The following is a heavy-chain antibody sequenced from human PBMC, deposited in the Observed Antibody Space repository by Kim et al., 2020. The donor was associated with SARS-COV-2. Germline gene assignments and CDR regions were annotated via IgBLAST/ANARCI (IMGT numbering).Heavy chain of an antibody. CDR3: ARSLAQGGDDAFDI. J-gene: IGHJ3*02. D-gene: IGHD3-16*01. CDR2: IYYSGST. Sequence: SETLSLTCTVSGGSISSSSYYWGWIRQPPGKGLEWIGSIYYSGSTYYNPSLKSRVTISVDTSKNQFSLKLISVTAADTAVYYCARSLAQGGDDAFDIWGQGTMVTVSS. CDR1: GGSISSSSYY. V-gene: IGHV4-39*01.